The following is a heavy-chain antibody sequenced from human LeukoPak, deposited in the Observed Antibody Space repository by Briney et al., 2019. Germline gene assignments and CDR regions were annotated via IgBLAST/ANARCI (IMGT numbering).Heavy chain of an antibody. CDR3: ARSYYDTLTGLWNWFDP. V-gene: IGHV4-59*01. Sequence: SETLSLTCAVSGGSISNYYWCWIRQPPGKGLEWIGYIYSSGSTKYNPSLKSRVTISVDTSKNRFSLSLSPVTAADTAVYYCARSYYDTLTGLWNWFDPWGQGTLVTVSS. CDR2: IYSSGST. J-gene: IGHJ5*02. D-gene: IGHD3-9*01. CDR1: GGSISNYY.